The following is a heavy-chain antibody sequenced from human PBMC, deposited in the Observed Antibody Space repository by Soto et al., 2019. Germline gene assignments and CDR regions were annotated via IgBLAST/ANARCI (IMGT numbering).Heavy chain of an antibody. CDR1: GGSVRSGGSY. CDR2: IYYSGNT. D-gene: IGHD2-2*01. J-gene: IGHJ4*02. Sequence: PSETLSITCAVSGGSVRSGGSYWSWLRRHPVKGPERLGYIYYSGNTNYNPSLKSRLTISLDTAKNHFSLRLTSVTAAASAVYFCARAVFFGGTRYCSTTTCPGYFESWGQGTLVTVSS. V-gene: IGHV4-31*11. CDR3: ARAVFFGGTRYCSTTTCPGYFES.